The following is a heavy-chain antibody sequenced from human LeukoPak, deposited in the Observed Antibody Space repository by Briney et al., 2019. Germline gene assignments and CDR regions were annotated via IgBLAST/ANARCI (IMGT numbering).Heavy chain of an antibody. CDR2: ISYDGSNK. J-gene: IGHJ4*02. CDR1: GFTFSSYA. V-gene: IGHV3-30*04. D-gene: IGHD3-22*01. CDR3: AREGRYYDSSGSLDY. Sequence: PGGSLRLSCAASGFTFSSYAMHWVRQAPGKGLEWVAVISYDGSNKYYADSVKGRFTISRDNAKNSLYLQMNSLRAEDTALYYCAREGRYYDSSGSLDYWGQGTLVTVSS.